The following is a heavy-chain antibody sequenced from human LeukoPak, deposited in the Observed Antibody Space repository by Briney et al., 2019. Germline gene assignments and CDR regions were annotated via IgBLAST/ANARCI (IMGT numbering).Heavy chain of an antibody. Sequence: GGSLRLSCAVSGITLSNYGMSWVRQAPGKGLEWVAGISDSGGSTYYADSVKGRFTISRDNSKNTLYLQMNSLRAEDTAVYYCANSLVATMHKYYYGMDVWGQGTTVTVSS. V-gene: IGHV3-23*01. D-gene: IGHD5-12*01. CDR1: GITLSNYG. J-gene: IGHJ6*02. CDR2: ISDSGGST. CDR3: ANSLVATMHKYYYGMDV.